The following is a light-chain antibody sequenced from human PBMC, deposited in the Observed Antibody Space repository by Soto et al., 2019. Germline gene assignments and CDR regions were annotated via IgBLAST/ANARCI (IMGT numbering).Light chain of an antibody. CDR1: QSVSCY. J-gene: IGKJ1*01. V-gene: IGKV3-11*01. CDR2: DAS. Sequence: ESVWTQSPATMSLSTGERATLSYRASQSVSCYLAWYQQKPGQAPMLLISDASNRATGITARFSGSGSGTDFTLNNSSLEPEDFEVYYFQQRRHWWTFGQGTKGEI. CDR3: QQRRHWWT.